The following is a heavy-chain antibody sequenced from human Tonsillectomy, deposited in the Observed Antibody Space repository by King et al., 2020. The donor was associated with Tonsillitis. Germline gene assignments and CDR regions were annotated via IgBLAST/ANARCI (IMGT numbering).Heavy chain of an antibody. D-gene: IGHD6-19*01. J-gene: IGHJ4*02. CDR3: ARGLAVAGTIADY. Sequence: VQLQESGPGLVKPSETLSLTCAVSGYSISSGYYWGWIRQPPGKGLEWIGSIYHSGSTYYNPSLKSRVTISVDTSKNQFSLKRSSVTAADTAVYYCARGLAVAGTIADYWGQGTLVTVSS. CDR1: GYSISSGYY. V-gene: IGHV4-38-2*01. CDR2: IYHSGST.